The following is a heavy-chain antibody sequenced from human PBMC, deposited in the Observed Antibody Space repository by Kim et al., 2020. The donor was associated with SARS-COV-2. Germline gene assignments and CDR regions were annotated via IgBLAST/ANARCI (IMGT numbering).Heavy chain of an antibody. D-gene: IGHD6-19*01. CDR3: AKDTGLYYSSFDY. Sequence: GGSLRLSCAASGFTFDDYAMHWVRQAPGKGLEWVSGISWNSGSIGYADSVKGRFTISRDNAKNSLYLQMNSLRAEDTALYYCAKDTGLYYSSFDYWGQGTLVTVSS. CDR2: ISWNSGSI. CDR1: GFTFDDYA. V-gene: IGHV3-9*01. J-gene: IGHJ4*02.